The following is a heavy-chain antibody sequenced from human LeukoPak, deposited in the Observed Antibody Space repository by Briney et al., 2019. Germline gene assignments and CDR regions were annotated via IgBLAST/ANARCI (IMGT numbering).Heavy chain of an antibody. CDR3: ARFHASRGNLDY. CDR1: GFTFSTYW. Sequence: GGSLRLSCAASGFTFSTYWMSWVRQAPGRGLEWVANINQDGSEKYYVDSVKGRFTISRDNAKNSLYLQMKSRRGEDTAVYYCARFHASRGNLDYWGQGTLVTVSS. CDR2: INQDGSEK. D-gene: IGHD2-2*01. V-gene: IGHV3-7*04. J-gene: IGHJ4*02.